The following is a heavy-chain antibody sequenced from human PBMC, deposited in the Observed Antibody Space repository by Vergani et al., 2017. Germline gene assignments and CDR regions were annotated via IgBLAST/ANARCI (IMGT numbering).Heavy chain of an antibody. Sequence: QVQLVQSGAEVKKPGASVKVSCKASGYTFTSYYMHWVRQAPGQGLEWMGRIIPIFGTANYAQKFQGRVTITADESTSTAYMELSSLRSEDTAVYYCAREEISRAYDSSGYYGGGVPLSYWGQGTLVTVSS. CDR1: GYTFTSYY. J-gene: IGHJ4*02. D-gene: IGHD3-22*01. CDR3: AREEISRAYDSSGYYGGGVPLSY. CDR2: IIPIFGTA. V-gene: IGHV1-69*18.